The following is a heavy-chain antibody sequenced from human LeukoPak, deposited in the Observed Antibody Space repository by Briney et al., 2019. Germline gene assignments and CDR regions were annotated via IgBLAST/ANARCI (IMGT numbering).Heavy chain of an antibody. J-gene: IGHJ4*02. CDR1: GFTFSSYA. V-gene: IGHV3-30-3*01. D-gene: IGHD2-15*01. Sequence: GRSLRLSCAASGFTFSSYAMHWVRQAPGKGLEWVAVISYDGSNKYYADSVKGRFTISRDNSKNTLYLQMNSLRAEDTAVYYCAKGGYCSGGSCYSEGYYFDYWGQGTLVTVSS. CDR3: AKGGYCSGGSCYSEGYYFDY. CDR2: ISYDGSNK.